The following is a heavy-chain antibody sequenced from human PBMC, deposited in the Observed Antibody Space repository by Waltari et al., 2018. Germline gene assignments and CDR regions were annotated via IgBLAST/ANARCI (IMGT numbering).Heavy chain of an antibody. D-gene: IGHD6-13*01. CDR2: MSGSTTFV. CDR3: VTEKTASGTGWFDP. Sequence: EAQLVESGGGLVKPGGSLRLSCAASGFTFLTYGMNWVRQAPGKGLEWVAYMSGSTTFVYYADSVKGRFTISRDNAKSSLFLQMNSLRAEDTAVYYCVTEKTASGTGWFDPWGQGTLVTVSS. V-gene: IGHV3-21*01. CDR1: GFTFLTYG. J-gene: IGHJ5*02.